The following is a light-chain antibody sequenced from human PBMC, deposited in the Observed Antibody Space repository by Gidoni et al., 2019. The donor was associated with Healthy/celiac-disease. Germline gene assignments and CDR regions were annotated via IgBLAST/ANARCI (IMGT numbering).Light chain of an antibody. Sequence: DIHITQSPSSLSASVGDRVTITCRASQSIRSYLNWYQQKPGKAPKLLIYAASSLQSGVPSRFSGSGSGTDFTLTISSLQPEDFATYYCQQSYSNSSTFGPXTKVEIK. J-gene: IGKJ1*01. V-gene: IGKV1-39*01. CDR2: AAS. CDR3: QQSYSNSST. CDR1: QSIRSY.